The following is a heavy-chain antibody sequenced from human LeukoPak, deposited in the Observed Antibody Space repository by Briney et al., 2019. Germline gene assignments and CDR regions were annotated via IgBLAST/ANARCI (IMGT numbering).Heavy chain of an antibody. CDR1: GGTFSSYA. CDR2: IIPIFGTA. D-gene: IGHD1-26*01. J-gene: IGHJ4*02. CDR3: ARDRVGATPFDY. V-gene: IGHV1-69*13. Sequence: SVKVSCKASGGTFSSYAISWVRQAPGQGLEWMGGIIPIFGTANYAQKFQGRVTITADESTSTAYMELSSLRSEDTAVYYCARDRVGATPFDYWGQGTLVTVSS.